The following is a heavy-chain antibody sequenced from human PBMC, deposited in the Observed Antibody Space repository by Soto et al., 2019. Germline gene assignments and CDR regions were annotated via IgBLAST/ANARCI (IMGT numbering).Heavy chain of an antibody. J-gene: IGHJ4*02. Sequence: QVQLVESGGGLVKPGGSLRLSCAASGFTFSDYYMSWIRQAPGKGLEWVSYISSSSSYTNYADSVKGRFTISRDNAKNSLYLQMNSLRAEDTAVYYCVRTGVEDEEIGYWGQGTLVTVSS. CDR1: GFTFSDYY. D-gene: IGHD2-15*01. V-gene: IGHV3-11*05. CDR3: VRTGVEDEEIGY. CDR2: ISSSSSYT.